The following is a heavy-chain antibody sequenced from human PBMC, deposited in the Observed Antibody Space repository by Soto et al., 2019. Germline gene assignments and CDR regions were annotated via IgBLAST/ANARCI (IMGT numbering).Heavy chain of an antibody. J-gene: IGHJ4*02. CDR3: GKIARYSDDWPLL. CDR2: INTDGSNT. V-gene: IGHV3-23*01. D-gene: IGHD6-13*01. CDR1: GFTFSTYA. Sequence: PGGSLRLSCAASGFTFSTYAMTWVRQAPGEGLEWVSAINTDGSNTYYADSVKGRFTISRDNSKNTLSLQMNSLRAEDTAVYYWGKIARYSDDWPLLWGQGPPVTVSS.